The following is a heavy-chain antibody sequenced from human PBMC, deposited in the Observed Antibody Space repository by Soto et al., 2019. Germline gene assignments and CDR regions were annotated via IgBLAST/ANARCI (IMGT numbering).Heavy chain of an antibody. V-gene: IGHV6-1*01. CDR1: GDSVSGNSAA. J-gene: IGHJ4*01. D-gene: IGHD3-16*01. CDR2: TYYRSRWYN. Sequence: SQTLSLTCAISGDSVSGNSAAWNWIRQSPSRGLEWLGRTYYRSRWYNDYAVSVKSRITVTPDTSKNQFSLHLNSVTPEDTAVYSFAREFPYYVRSERYHDYSSHRALVT. CDR3: AREFPYYVRSERYHDY.